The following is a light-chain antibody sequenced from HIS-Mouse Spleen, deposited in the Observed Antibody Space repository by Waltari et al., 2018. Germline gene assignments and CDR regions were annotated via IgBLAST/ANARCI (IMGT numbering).Light chain of an antibody. CDR3: SSYTSSSTYV. CDR2: DVS. CDR1: SSDVGGYNE. V-gene: IGLV2-14*03. Sequence: QSAQTQPASVSGSPGQSITISRTGTSSDVGGYNEFSWYQQHPGKAPKLMIYDVSNRPSGVSNRFSGSKSGNTASLTISGLQAEDEADYYCSSYTSSSTYVFGTGTKVTVL. J-gene: IGLJ1*01.